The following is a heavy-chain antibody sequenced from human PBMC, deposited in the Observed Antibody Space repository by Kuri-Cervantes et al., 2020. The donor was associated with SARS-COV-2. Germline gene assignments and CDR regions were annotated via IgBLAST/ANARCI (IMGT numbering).Heavy chain of an antibody. CDR1: GGSISSSSYY. Sequence: SETLPLTCTVSGGSISSSSYYWGWLRQPPGKGLEWIESIYYSGSTYYNPSLKSRVTISVDTSKNLFSLKLSSVTAADTAVYYCAREGCSGGSGYSSYYYYGMDVWGKGTTVTVSS. CDR2: IYYSGST. V-gene: IGHV4-39*07. CDR3: AREGCSGGSGYSSYYYYGMDV. D-gene: IGHD2-15*01. J-gene: IGHJ6*04.